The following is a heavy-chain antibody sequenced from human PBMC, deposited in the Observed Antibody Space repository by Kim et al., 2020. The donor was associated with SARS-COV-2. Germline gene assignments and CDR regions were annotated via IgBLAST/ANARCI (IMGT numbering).Heavy chain of an antibody. CDR1: GYTFTSYA. J-gene: IGHJ3*02. CDR2: INAGNGNT. V-gene: IGHV1-3*01. D-gene: IGHD3-22*01. CDR3: AREVYYYDSSGQNSNAFDI. Sequence: ASVKVSCKASGYTFTSYAMHWVRQAPGQRLEWMGWINAGNGNTKYSQKFQGRVTITRDTSASTAYMELSSLRSEDTAVYYCAREVYYYDSSGQNSNAFDIWGQGTMVTVSS.